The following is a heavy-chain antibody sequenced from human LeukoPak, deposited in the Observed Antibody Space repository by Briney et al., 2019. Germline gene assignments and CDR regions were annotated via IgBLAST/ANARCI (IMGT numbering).Heavy chain of an antibody. V-gene: IGHV4-30-4*01. J-gene: IGHJ3*02. Sequence: DPSETLSLTCTVSGASIRSGDYYWSWIRQPPGKGLEWIGCIYDSGSTYYNPSLKSRITISVDTSENRFSLKLSSVTATDTAVYYCARDCSGGSCYGAFDIWGQGTMVTVSS. CDR1: GASIRSGDYY. D-gene: IGHD2-15*01. CDR2: IYDSGST. CDR3: ARDCSGGSCYGAFDI.